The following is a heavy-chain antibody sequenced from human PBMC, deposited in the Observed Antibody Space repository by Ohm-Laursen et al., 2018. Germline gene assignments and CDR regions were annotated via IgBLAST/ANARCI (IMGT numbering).Heavy chain of an antibody. CDR2: TRNKAKSYTT. D-gene: IGHD3-22*01. V-gene: IGHV3-72*01. CDR1: GFTFSDHF. Sequence: SLRLSCAASGFTFSDHFMDWVRQAPGKGLEWVGRTRNKAKSYTTNYAASVKGRFTISRDDSKNSLYLQMNSLKAEDTAVYYCTRVNYYDSSGYSIDAFDIWGQGTMVTVSS. CDR3: TRVNYYDSSGYSIDAFDI. J-gene: IGHJ3*02.